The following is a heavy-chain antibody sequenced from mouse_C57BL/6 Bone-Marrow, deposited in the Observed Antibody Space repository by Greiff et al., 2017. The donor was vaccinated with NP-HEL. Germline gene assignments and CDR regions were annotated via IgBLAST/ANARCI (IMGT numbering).Heavy chain of an antibody. D-gene: IGHD2-4*01. J-gene: IGHJ2*01. CDR2: IDPEDGET. CDR1: GFNIKDYY. Sequence: EVKLVESGAELVKPGASVKLSCTASGFNIKDYYMHWVKQRTEQGLEWIGRIDPEDGETKYAPQFQGKATITADTSSNTAYLQLSSLTSEDTAVYYCARRDYDGGYYFDYWGQGTTLTVSS. V-gene: IGHV14-2*01. CDR3: ARRDYDGGYYFDY.